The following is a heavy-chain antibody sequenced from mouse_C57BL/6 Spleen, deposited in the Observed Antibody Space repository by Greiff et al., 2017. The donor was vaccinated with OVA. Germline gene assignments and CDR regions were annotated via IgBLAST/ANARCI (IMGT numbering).Heavy chain of an antibody. Sequence: VQLQQPGAELVQPGASVKLSCKASGYTFTSYWMHWVKQRPGQGLEWIGMIHPNSGSTNYNEKFKSKATLTVDKSSSTAYMQLSSLTSEDSAVYYCAIYGTYAMDYWGQGTSVTVSS. CDR1: GYTFTSYW. CDR3: AIYGTYAMDY. D-gene: IGHD1-1*01. J-gene: IGHJ4*01. CDR2: IHPNSGST. V-gene: IGHV1-64*01.